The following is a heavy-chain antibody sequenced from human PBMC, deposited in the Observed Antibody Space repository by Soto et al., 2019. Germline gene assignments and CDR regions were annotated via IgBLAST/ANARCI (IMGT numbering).Heavy chain of an antibody. J-gene: IGHJ5*02. Sequence: QLQESGPGLVKPSETLSLTCTVSGGSIISSNFYWGWIRQPPGKGLEWIGSVEYGGSTYDNPSLKSRVTLSGETSKNQFSLKLTSVTAADTAIYYCARHVRGAVTMNWFDPWGHGTLVTVSS. D-gene: IGHD3-10*02. CDR3: ARHVRGAVTMNWFDP. CDR2: VEYGGST. V-gene: IGHV4-39*01. CDR1: GGSIISSNFY.